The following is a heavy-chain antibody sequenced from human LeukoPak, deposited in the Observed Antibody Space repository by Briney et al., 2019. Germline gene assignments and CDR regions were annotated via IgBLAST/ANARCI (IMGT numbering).Heavy chain of an antibody. Sequence: GGSLRLSCAASGFTFSTYSMNWVRQAPGKGLEWVSYISSSPGSISYADSVKGRFTISRDNAKNSLYLQMNSLRAEDTAVYYCASGDIVVVPAAMDAFDIWGQGTMVTVSS. V-gene: IGHV3-48*04. J-gene: IGHJ3*02. D-gene: IGHD2-2*01. CDR3: ASGDIVVVPAAMDAFDI. CDR2: ISSSPGSI. CDR1: GFTFSTYS.